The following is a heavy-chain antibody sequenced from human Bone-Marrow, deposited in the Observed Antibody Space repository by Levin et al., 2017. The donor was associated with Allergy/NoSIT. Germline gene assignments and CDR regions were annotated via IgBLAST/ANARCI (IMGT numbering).Heavy chain of an antibody. D-gene: IGHD6-25*01. CDR1: GITSNNYT. CDR2: IRSTGAYM. V-gene: IGHV3-21*01. Sequence: GGSLRLSCAISGITSNNYTLTWVRQAPGKGLEWVSSIRSTGAYMHYADSVKGRFTISRDNAKKLLFLQMSSLRAEDTAMYYCASRIAAPGGLDVWGQGTTVTVSS. CDR3: ASRIAAPGGLDV. J-gene: IGHJ6*02.